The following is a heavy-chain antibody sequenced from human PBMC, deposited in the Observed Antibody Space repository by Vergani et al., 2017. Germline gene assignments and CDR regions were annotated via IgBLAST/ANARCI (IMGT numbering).Heavy chain of an antibody. D-gene: IGHD1-26*01. J-gene: IGHJ5*02. CDR3: AKDLLNYWFDP. CDR1: GFTVSSNY. Sequence: EVQLVESGGGLIQPGGSLRLSCAASGFTVSSNYMSWVRQAPGKGLEWVSVIYSGGSTYYADSVKGRFTISSDNSKNTLYLQMNSLRAEDTAVYYCAKDLLNYWFDPWGQGTLVTVSS. CDR2: IYSGGST. V-gene: IGHV3-53*01.